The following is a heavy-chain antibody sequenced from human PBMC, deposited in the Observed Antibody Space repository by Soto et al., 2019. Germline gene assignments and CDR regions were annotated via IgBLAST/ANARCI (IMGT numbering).Heavy chain of an antibody. CDR2: IYHSGST. J-gene: IGHJ3*02. CDR3: ARARGLCGHDYGDYGDAFDI. Sequence: QLQLQESGSGLVKPSQTLSLTCAVSGGSISSGGYSWSWIRQPPGKGLEWIGYIYHSGSTYYNPSLKSRFTISVDRSKNQFSLKLSSVPAADTAVYYCARARGLCGHDYGDYGDAFDICGQGTMVTVAA. D-gene: IGHD4-17*01. V-gene: IGHV4-30-2*01. CDR1: GGSISSGGYS.